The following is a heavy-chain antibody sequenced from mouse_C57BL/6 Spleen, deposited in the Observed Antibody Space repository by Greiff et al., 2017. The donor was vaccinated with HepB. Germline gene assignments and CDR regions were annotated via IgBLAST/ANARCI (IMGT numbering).Heavy chain of an antibody. CDR3: ARFSKEYFDV. CDR1: GFTFTDYY. D-gene: IGHD6-2*01. Sequence: EVNVVESGGGLVQPGGSLSLSCAASGFTFTDYYMSWVRQPPGKALEWLGFIRNKANGYTTEYSASVKGRFTISRDNSQSILYLQMNALRAEDSATYYCARFSKEYFDVWGTGTTVTVSS. CDR2: IRNKANGYTT. J-gene: IGHJ1*03. V-gene: IGHV7-3*01.